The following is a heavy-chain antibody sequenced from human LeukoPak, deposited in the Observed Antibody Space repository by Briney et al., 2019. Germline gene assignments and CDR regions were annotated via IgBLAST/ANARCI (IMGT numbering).Heavy chain of an antibody. J-gene: IGHJ3*02. CDR3: ARVNAAVAAFDI. V-gene: IGHV1-46*01. CDR2: INPSGGST. D-gene: IGHD6-19*01. CDR1: GYTFTSYY. Sequence: EASVTVSCTASGYTFTSYYMHWVRQAPGQGLEWMGIINPSGGSTSYAQKFQGRVTMTRDTSTSTVYMELSSLRSEDTAVYYCARVNAAVAAFDIWGQGTMVTVSS.